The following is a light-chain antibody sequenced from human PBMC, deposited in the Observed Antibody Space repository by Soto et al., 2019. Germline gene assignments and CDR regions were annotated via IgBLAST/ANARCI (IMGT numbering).Light chain of an antibody. J-gene: IGKJ1*01. CDR3: QKYNSAPRT. CDR2: AAS. Sequence: DIQMTQSPSSLSASVGDRVTITCRASQGIANYLAWYQHKPGKVPNLLIYAASTLQSGVPSRFSGGGSGTDFTLTISSLQPEGVATCYCQKYNSAPRTFRQGTKVEIK. V-gene: IGKV1-27*01. CDR1: QGIANY.